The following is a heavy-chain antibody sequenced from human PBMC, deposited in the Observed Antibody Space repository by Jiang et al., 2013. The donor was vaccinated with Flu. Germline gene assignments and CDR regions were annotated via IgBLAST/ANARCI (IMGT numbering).Heavy chain of an antibody. V-gene: IGHV1-46*01. J-gene: IGHJ4*02. CDR3: ARVWQQLVNYYFDY. Sequence: TSYAQKFQGRVTMTRDTSTSTVYMELSSLRSEDTAVYYCARVWQQLVNYYFDYWGQGTLVTVSS. CDR2: T. D-gene: IGHD6-13*01.